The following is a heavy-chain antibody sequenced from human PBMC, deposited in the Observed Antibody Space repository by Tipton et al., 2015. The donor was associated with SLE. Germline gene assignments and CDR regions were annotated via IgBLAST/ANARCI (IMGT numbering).Heavy chain of an antibody. CDR3: ARDRDDSSGSLFDP. Sequence: TLSLTCAVSGYSISSGYYWGWIRQPPGKGLEWIGSIYHSGSTYYNPSLKSRVTISVDTSKNQFSLKLSSVTAADTAVYYCARDRDDSSGSLFDPWGQGTLVTVSS. J-gene: IGHJ5*02. CDR2: IYHSGST. CDR1: GYSISSGYY. D-gene: IGHD3-22*01. V-gene: IGHV4-38-2*02.